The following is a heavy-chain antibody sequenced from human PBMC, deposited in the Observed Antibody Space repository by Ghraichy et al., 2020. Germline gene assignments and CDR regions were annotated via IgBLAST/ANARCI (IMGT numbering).Heavy chain of an antibody. Sequence: GGSLRLSCAASGFTFRSYAMNWVRQAPGKGLEWVSGLTGNGRTTYYAASVKGRFTISRDNSKNTLYLQMNSLRAEDTALYYCAKPQGTSSGWIAYWGQGTLVTVSS. D-gene: IGHD6-19*01. CDR3: AKPQGTSSGWIAY. CDR2: LTGNGRTT. V-gene: IGHV3-23*01. J-gene: IGHJ4*02. CDR1: GFTFRSYA.